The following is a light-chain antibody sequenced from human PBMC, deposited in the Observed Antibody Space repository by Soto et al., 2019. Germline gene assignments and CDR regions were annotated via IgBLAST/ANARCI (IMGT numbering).Light chain of an antibody. J-gene: IGKJ4*01. CDR2: GAS. CDR1: QSVSNY. CDR3: QQYHNWPPLT. Sequence: EIVLTQSPGTLSLSPGERATLSCSSSQSVSNYLAWYQQKPGQAPRLLIYGASTRATGIPARFSGGGSETDFTLTISSLQSEDFAVYYCQQYHNWPPLTFGGGTKVDIK. V-gene: IGKV3-15*01.